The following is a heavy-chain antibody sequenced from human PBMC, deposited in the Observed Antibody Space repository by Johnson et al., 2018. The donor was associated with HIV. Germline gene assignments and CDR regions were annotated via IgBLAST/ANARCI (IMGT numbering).Heavy chain of an antibody. J-gene: IGHJ3*02. CDR3: AREGGYSGYEGVGHTNDAFDI. D-gene: IGHD5-12*01. CDR1: GLSFSSYA. Sequence: QVLLVESGGGVVQPGGSLRLSCAASGLSFSSYAMHWVRQAPGKGLEWVASLSYDGSTKDYADSVKGRFTISRDNSKNTLYLQMNSLRAEDTAVYYCAREGGYSGYEGVGHTNDAFDIWGQGTMVTVSS. CDR2: LSYDGSTK. V-gene: IGHV3-30*14.